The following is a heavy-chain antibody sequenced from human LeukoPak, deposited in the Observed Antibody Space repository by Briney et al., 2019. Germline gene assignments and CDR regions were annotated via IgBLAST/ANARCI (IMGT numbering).Heavy chain of an antibody. J-gene: IGHJ5*02. CDR2: INHSGST. Sequence: SETLSLTCAVYGGSFSGYYWSGIRQPPGKGREWIGEINHSGSTNYNPSLKRRVTISVDTSKNQFSLKLSSVTAAHTAVYYCARGGLYCSGGSCSLWFDPWGQGTLVTVSS. V-gene: IGHV4-34*01. CDR1: GGSFSGYY. D-gene: IGHD2-15*01. CDR3: ARGGLYCSGGSCSLWFDP.